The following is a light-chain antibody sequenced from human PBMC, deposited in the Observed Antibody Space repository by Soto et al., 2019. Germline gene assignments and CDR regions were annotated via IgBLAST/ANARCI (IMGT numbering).Light chain of an antibody. J-gene: IGKJ2*01. CDR1: QSVSNS. CDR2: DAS. Sequence: DIQMTQSPSTLSPSVGDTVTIACRASQSVSNSLAWYQQKPGKAPDLLIYDASTLESGVPSRFSGSGSGTEFTLTIISLHPDDFATHYCQQYNSYLYTFGQGTKLEIK. CDR3: QQYNSYLYT. V-gene: IGKV1-5*01.